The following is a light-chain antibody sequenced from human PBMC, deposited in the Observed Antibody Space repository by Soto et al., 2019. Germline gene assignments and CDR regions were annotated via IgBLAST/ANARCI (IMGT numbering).Light chain of an antibody. CDR2: DAS. CDR3: QQSFSIPFT. Sequence: DIQMTQSPSSLSATVGDRVTITCRASQTIAKYLNWYHQQPGKVPKLLIYDASYLQSGAPSRFSGSKSGTDFTLNISDLRPEDFATYYCQQSFSIPFTFGPGTKVDIK. V-gene: IGKV1-39*01. CDR1: QTIAKY. J-gene: IGKJ3*01.